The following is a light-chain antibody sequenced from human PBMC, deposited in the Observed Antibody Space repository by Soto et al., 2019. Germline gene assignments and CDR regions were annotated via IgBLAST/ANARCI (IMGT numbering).Light chain of an antibody. J-gene: IGLJ2*01. Sequence: QSALTQPASVSGSSGQSITISCTGTSSDVGGYNYVSWYQQHPGKAPKLMIYDVNNRPSGVSNRFSGSKSGNTASLTISGLQAEDEADYYCTSYTSSSTLVVFGGGTKLTVL. CDR3: TSYTSSSTLVV. V-gene: IGLV2-14*03. CDR2: DVN. CDR1: SSDVGGYNY.